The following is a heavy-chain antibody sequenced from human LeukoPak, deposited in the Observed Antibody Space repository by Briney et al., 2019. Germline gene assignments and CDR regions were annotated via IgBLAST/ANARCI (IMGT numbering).Heavy chain of an antibody. CDR2: IRYDGSNK. V-gene: IGHV3-30*02. CDR3: AKDGTLSSSWSHIDY. Sequence: PGGSLRLSCAASGFTFSSYGMHWVRQAPGKGLEWVAFIRYDGSNKYYADSVKGRFTISRDNSKNTLYLQMNSLRAEDTAVYYCAKDGTLSSSWSHIDYWGQGTLVTVSS. CDR1: GFTFSSYG. J-gene: IGHJ4*02. D-gene: IGHD6-13*01.